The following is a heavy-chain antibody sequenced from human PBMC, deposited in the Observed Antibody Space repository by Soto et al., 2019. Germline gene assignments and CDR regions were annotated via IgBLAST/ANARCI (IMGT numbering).Heavy chain of an antibody. J-gene: IGHJ6*02. D-gene: IGHD3-3*01. Sequence: QVQLVESGGGVVQPRRSLRLSCAASGFTFSSYAMHWVRQAPGKGLEWVAVISYDGSNKYYADSVKGRFTISRDNSKNTLDLQMNSLRAEDTAVYYCAEKTYDFWGYGMDVWGQGTTVTVSS. V-gene: IGHV3-30-3*01. CDR1: GFTFSSYA. CDR3: AEKTYDFWGYGMDV. CDR2: ISYDGSNK.